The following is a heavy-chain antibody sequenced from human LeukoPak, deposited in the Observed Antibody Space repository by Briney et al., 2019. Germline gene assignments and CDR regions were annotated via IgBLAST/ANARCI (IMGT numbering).Heavy chain of an antibody. V-gene: IGHV4-59*08. Sequence: SETLSLTCTVSGGSMSSYFWSWIRQPPGKGLEWIGYIYYSGSTNYNPSLKSRVTISVDTSKNQFSLKLSSVTAADTAVYFCARHGASGSYLYYFDYWGQGTLVTVSS. CDR2: IYYSGST. J-gene: IGHJ4*02. CDR3: ARHGASGSYLYYFDY. D-gene: IGHD1-26*01. CDR1: GGSMSSYF.